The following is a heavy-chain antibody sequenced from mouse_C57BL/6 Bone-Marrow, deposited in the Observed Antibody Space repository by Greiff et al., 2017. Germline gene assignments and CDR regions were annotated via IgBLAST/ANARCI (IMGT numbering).Heavy chain of an antibody. V-gene: IGHV2-3*01. CDR2: IWGDGST. CDR1: GFSLTRYG. J-gene: IGHJ3*01. D-gene: IGHD1-1*01. CDR3: AKEGFITTVVAPGFAY. Sequence: VKLMESGPGLVAPSQSLSITCTVSGFSLTRYGVSWVRQPPGKGLEWLGVIWGDGSTNYHSALISRLSISKDNSKSQVFLKLNSLQTDDTATYYCAKEGFITTVVAPGFAYWGQGTLVTVSA.